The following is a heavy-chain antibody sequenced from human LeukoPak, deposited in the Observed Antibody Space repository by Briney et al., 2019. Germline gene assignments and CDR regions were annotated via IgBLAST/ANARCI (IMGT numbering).Heavy chain of an antibody. Sequence: SLRLSCAVSGFNFDDYAMHWVRQAPGRGLEWVSGINWKTDNGIYADSVKGRFTISRDNAKNSLNLQMSSLRAEDTALYYCTRRAARWQFDLWGRGTLLTVSS. J-gene: IGHJ2*01. CDR1: GFNFDDYA. D-gene: IGHD5-24*01. CDR2: INWKTDNG. CDR3: TRRAARWQFDL. V-gene: IGHV3-9*01.